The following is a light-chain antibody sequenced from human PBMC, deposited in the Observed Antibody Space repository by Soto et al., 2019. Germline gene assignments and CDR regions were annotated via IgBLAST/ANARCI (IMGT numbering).Light chain of an antibody. CDR3: AAWDDSLNGLYV. CDR1: SSNIGSNY. Sequence: QSVLTQPPSASGTPGQRVTIAYSGSSSNIGSNYVYWYQQLPGTAPKLLIYRNNQRPSGVPDRFSGSKSGTSASLAISGLRSEDEADYYCAAWDDSLNGLYVFGTGTKLTVL. V-gene: IGLV1-47*01. J-gene: IGLJ1*01. CDR2: RNN.